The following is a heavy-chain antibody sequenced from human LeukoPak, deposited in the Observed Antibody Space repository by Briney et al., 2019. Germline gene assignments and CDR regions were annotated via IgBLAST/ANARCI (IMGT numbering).Heavy chain of an antibody. CDR3: ASGGYSSGWYGSFDI. J-gene: IGHJ3*02. D-gene: IGHD6-19*01. CDR1: GASISSGDYY. Sequence: SETLSLTCTVSGASISSGDYYWGWIRQPPGKGLEWIGSLYSGGLTYYNPSLKSRVTISVDTSKNQFSLKVTSVTAADTAVYSCASGGYSSGWYGSFDIWGQWTVVTVSS. V-gene: IGHV4-39*01. CDR2: LYSGGLT.